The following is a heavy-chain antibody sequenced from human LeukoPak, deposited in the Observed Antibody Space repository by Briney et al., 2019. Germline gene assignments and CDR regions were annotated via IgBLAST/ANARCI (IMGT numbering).Heavy chain of an antibody. CDR2: ISYDGSNK. CDR3: ARDHGYYYYGMDV. V-gene: IGHV3-30-3*01. CDR1: GFTFSSYA. J-gene: IGHJ6*02. Sequence: GGSLRLSCAASGFTFSSYAMHWVRQAPGKGLEWVAVISYDGSNKYYADSVKGRFTISRDNSKNTLYLQMNSLRAEDTAVYYCARDHGYYYYGMDVWGQGTRVTVSS.